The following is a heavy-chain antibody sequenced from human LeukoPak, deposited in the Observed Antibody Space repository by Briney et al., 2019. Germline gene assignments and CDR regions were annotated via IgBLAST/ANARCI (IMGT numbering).Heavy chain of an antibody. J-gene: IGHJ4*02. Sequence: SETLSLTCTVSGGSISNSSYYWGWIRQPPGKGLEWIGTIYYTESTSYYPSLKSRLTISVDTSKNQFSLKLSSVTAADTAVYYCARDKRVGARQFDYWGQGTLVTVSS. V-gene: IGHV4-39*07. CDR2: IYYTEST. CDR1: GGSISNSSYY. D-gene: IGHD1-26*01. CDR3: ARDKRVGARQFDY.